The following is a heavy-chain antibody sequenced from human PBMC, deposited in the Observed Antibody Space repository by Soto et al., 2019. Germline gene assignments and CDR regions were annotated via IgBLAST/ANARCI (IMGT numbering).Heavy chain of an antibody. CDR2: IYYSGST. CDR3: ARDARLYDSSGYYFDY. Sequence: NPSETLSLTCTVSGGSISSGDYYWSWIRQPPGKGLEWIGYIYYSGSTYYNPSLKSRVTISVDTSKNQFSLKLSSVTAADTAVYYCARDARLYDSSGYYFDYWGQGTLVTVSS. V-gene: IGHV4-30-4*01. J-gene: IGHJ4*02. D-gene: IGHD3-22*01. CDR1: GGSISSGDYY.